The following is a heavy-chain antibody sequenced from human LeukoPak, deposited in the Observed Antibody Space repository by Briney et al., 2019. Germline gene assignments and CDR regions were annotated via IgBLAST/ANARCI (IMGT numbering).Heavy chain of an antibody. Sequence: ASVKVSCKVSGYTLTELSMHWVRQAPGKGLEWMGGFDPEDGETIDAQKFQGRVTMTEDTSTDTAYMELSSLRSEDTAVYYCAATTIFGVVIPGSFDYWGQGTPVTVSS. CDR2: FDPEDGET. D-gene: IGHD3-3*01. CDR1: GYTLTELS. CDR3: AATTIFGVVIPGSFDY. V-gene: IGHV1-24*01. J-gene: IGHJ4*02.